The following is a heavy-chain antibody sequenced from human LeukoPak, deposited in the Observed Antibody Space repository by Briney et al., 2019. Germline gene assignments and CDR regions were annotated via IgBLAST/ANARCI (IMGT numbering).Heavy chain of an antibody. V-gene: IGHV4-4*07. J-gene: IGHJ3*02. CDR2: IYTSGST. Sequence: SETLSLTCTVSGGSISSYYWSWIRQPAGKGLEWIGRIYTSGSTNYNPSLKSRVTMSVDTSKNQFSLKLSSVTAADTAVYYCARDKGRDGYRHDAFDIWGQGTMVTVSS. CDR1: GGSISSYY. CDR3: ARDKGRDGYRHDAFDI. D-gene: IGHD5-24*01.